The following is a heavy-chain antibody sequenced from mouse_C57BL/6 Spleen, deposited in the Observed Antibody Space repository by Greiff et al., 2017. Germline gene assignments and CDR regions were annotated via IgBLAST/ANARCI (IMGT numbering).Heavy chain of an antibody. CDR2: INPNNGGT. CDR1: GYTFTDYN. Sequence: VQLQQSGPELVKPGASVKMSCKASGYTFTDYNMHWVKQSHGKSLEWIGYINPNNGGTSYNQKFKGKDTLTVNKSSSTAYMELRSLTSEDSAVYYCAGNSYYFDYWGQGTTLTVSS. V-gene: IGHV1-22*01. J-gene: IGHJ2*01. CDR3: AGNSYYFDY. D-gene: IGHD4-1*01.